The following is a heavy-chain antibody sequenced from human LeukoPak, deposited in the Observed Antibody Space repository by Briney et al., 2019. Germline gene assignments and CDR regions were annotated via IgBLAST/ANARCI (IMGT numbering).Heavy chain of an antibody. CDR2: IYTSGST. J-gene: IGHJ3*02. D-gene: IGHD3-22*01. V-gene: IGHV4-4*07. Sequence: SETLSLTCTVSGGSISSYYWSWIRQPAGKGLEWIGRIYTSGSTNYNPSLKSRVTMSVDTSKNQFSLKLGSVTAADTAVYYCARENYDSSGYEGAFDIWGQGTMVTVSS. CDR3: ARENYDSSGYEGAFDI. CDR1: GGSISSYY.